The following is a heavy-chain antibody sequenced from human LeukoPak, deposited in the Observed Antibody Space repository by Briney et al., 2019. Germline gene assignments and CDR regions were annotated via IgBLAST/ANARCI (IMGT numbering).Heavy chain of an antibody. J-gene: IGHJ4*02. CDR3: ARDTEIKAVAGIFY. CDR1: GFTLSSFT. CDR2: IDSSSSTI. V-gene: IGHV3-48*02. D-gene: IGHD6-19*01. Sequence: GGSLRLSCAASGFTLSSFTMNWVRQAPGKGLEWVSYIDSSSSTIYYADSVKGRFTISRDNAKNSLYLQMNSLRDEDTAVYYCARDTEIKAVAGIFYWGQGTLVTVSS.